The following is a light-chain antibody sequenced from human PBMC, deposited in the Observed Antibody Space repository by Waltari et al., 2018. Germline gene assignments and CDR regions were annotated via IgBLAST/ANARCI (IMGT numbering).Light chain of an antibody. CDR1: QGIRNY. CDR2: AAS. V-gene: IGKV1-9*01. Sequence: DIQLTQSPSFLSASAGARVTITCRASQGIRNYLVWYQQKSGEAPKLLIHAASSLQSGVPSRFSGSGSGTEFTLTISSLQPEDSATYYCQQVNGYPLTFGGGTKVEIK. J-gene: IGKJ4*01. CDR3: QQVNGYPLT.